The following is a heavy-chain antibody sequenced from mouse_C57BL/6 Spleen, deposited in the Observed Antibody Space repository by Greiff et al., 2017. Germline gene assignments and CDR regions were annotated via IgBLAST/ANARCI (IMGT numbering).Heavy chain of an antibody. CDR1: GYTFTSYG. D-gene: IGHD2-4*01. Sequence: QVQLKQSGAELARPGASVKLSCKASGYTFTSYGISWVKQRTGQGLEWIGEIYPRSGNTYYNEKFKGKATLTADKSSSTAYMQLSSLTSEDSAVYYCAREGVDYPYYFDYWGQGTTLTVSS. V-gene: IGHV1-81*01. CDR3: AREGVDYPYYFDY. CDR2: IYPRSGNT. J-gene: IGHJ2*01.